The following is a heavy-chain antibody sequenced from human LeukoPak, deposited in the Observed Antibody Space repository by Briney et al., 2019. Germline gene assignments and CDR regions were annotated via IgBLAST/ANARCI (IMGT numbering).Heavy chain of an antibody. CDR3: AKDGGTYYYDSSGYYFDY. CDR1: GITFSSYA. CDR2: ISGSGGST. D-gene: IGHD3-22*01. Sequence: PGGSLRLSCAASGITFSSYAMSWVRQAPGKGLEWVSAISGSGGSTYYADSVKGRFTISRDNSKNTLYLQMNSLRAEDTAVYYCAKDGGTYYYDSSGYYFDYWGQGTLVTVSS. V-gene: IGHV3-23*01. J-gene: IGHJ4*02.